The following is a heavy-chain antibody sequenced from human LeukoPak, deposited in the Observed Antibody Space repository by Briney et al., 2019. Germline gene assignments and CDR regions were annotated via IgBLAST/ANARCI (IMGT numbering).Heavy chain of an antibody. CDR2: IYPNSGAT. V-gene: IGHV1-2*02. CDR3: GTLLSNGPFDY. Sequence: ASVKASCKASGYTFTGYYMHWVLQAPGQGLEWMGWIYPNSGATKYAQKFQGRVTMTRDTSISTAYMELSGLRSDDTAVYYCGTLLSNGPFDYWGQGSLVTVSS. J-gene: IGHJ4*02. CDR1: GYTFTGYY.